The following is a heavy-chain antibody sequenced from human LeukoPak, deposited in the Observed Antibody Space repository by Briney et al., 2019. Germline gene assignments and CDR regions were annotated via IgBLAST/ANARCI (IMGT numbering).Heavy chain of an antibody. V-gene: IGHV3-30-3*01. J-gene: IGHJ4*02. CDR1: GFTFSSYA. CDR2: ISYDGSNK. D-gene: IGHD3-10*01. Sequence: GGSLRPSCAASGFTFSSYAMHWVRQAPGKGLEWVAVISYDGSNKYYADSVKGRFTISRDNSKNTLYLQMNSPRAEDTAVYYCARDSSRRFRGGGNDYWGQGTLVTVSS. CDR3: ARDSSRRFRGGGNDY.